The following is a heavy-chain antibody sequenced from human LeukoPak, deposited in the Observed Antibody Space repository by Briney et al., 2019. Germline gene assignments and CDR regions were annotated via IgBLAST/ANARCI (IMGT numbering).Heavy chain of an antibody. CDR1: GGSISSGGYY. J-gene: IGHJ4*02. CDR2: IYYSGST. CDR3: ARRRGIAAAGTEYFDY. D-gene: IGHD6-13*01. V-gene: IGHV4-39*01. Sequence: SQTLSLTCTVSGGSISSGGYYWSWIRQPPGKGLEWIGSIYYSGSTYYNPSLKSRVTISVDTSKNQFSLKLSSVTAADTAVYYCARRRGIAAAGTEYFDYWGQGTLVTVSS.